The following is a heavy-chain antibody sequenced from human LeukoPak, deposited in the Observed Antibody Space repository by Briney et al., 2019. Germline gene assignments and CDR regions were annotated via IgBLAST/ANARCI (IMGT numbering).Heavy chain of an antibody. D-gene: IGHD5-24*01. Sequence: GGSLRLSCAASGFTFSSYWMSWVRQAPGKGLEWVANIKQDGSEKYYVDSVKGRFTISRDNAKNSLYLQMNGLRAEDTAVYYCARDQLGGWLQFGLDAFDIWGQGTMVTVSS. CDR3: ARDQLGGWLQFGLDAFDI. CDR2: IKQDGSEK. V-gene: IGHV3-7*01. J-gene: IGHJ3*02. CDR1: GFTFSSYW.